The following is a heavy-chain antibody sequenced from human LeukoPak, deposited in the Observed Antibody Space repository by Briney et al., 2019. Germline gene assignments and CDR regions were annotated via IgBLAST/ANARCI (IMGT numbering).Heavy chain of an antibody. V-gene: IGHV4-59*01. J-gene: IGHJ4*02. CDR2: IYYSGST. CDR3: ARAIYDSSGYYRIFDY. Sequence: SETLSLTCTVSGGSISGYYWSWIRQPPGKGLEWIGYIYYSGSTNYNPSLKSRVTISVDTSKNQFSLKLSSVTAADTAVYYCARAIYDSSGYYRIFDYWGQGTLVTVSS. CDR1: GGSISGYY. D-gene: IGHD3-22*01.